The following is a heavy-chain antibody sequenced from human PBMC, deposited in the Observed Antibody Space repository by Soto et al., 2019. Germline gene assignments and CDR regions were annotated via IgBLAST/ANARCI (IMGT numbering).Heavy chain of an antibody. J-gene: IGHJ4*02. CDR2: ISSGSSNI. D-gene: IGHD2-15*01. CDR3: TSATVVAATFDF. V-gene: IGHV3-21*01. Sequence: EVQLVESGGGLVKPGGSLTLSCAASGFAFRSYNMNWVRQAPGKGLEWVASISSGSSNIYYADSVKGRFTISKDNAKNSLSLQIDSLRAADSAVYYCTSATVVAATFDFWGQGTLVTVSS. CDR1: GFAFRSYN.